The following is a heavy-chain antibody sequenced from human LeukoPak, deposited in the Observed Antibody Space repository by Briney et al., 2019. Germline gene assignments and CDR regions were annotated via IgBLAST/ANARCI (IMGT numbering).Heavy chain of an antibody. J-gene: IGHJ4*02. CDR2: IGQDGSEN. CDR1: GFTFSHYW. CDR3: ARGGGWYFDY. D-gene: IGHD6-19*01. Sequence: PGGSLRLSCAASGFTFSHYWMNWVRQAPGKGLEWVASIGQDGSENYYVDSVKGRFTISRDNAKNSLYLQMNSLRVEDTAVYYCARGGGWYFDYWGQGALITASS. V-gene: IGHV3-7*01.